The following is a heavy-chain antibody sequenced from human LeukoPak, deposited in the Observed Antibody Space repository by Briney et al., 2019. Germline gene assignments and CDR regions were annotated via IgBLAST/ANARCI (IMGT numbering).Heavy chain of an antibody. CDR1: GGSITSSSYY. J-gene: IGHJ4*02. CDR3: AKQQLVRCFDY. V-gene: IGHV4-39*01. CDR2: IFYSGST. Sequence: SETLSLTCTVSGGSITSSSYYWGWIRQPPGKGLEWIGSIFYSGSTYYNPSLKSRVTISVDTSKTQFSLKLSSVTAADTAVYYCAKQQLVRCFDYWGQGTPVTVSS. D-gene: IGHD6-13*01.